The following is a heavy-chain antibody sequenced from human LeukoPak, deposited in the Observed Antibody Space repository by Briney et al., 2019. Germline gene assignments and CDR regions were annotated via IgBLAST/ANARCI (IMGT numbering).Heavy chain of an antibody. V-gene: IGHV3-23*01. Sequence: GGSLRLSCAASGFTFSRFAMSWVRQAPGKGLEWVSGISGSGDSIYYADSVKGRFTISRDNSKNTLYLQMNGLRAEDTAVYYCATYRRGYHDSSESYYFDYWGQGTLVTVSS. J-gene: IGHJ4*02. CDR2: ISGSGDSI. D-gene: IGHD3-22*01. CDR3: ATYRRGYHDSSESYYFDY. CDR1: GFTFSRFA.